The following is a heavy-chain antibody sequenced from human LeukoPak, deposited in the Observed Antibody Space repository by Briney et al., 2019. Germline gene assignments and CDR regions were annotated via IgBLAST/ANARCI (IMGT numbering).Heavy chain of an antibody. D-gene: IGHD6-19*01. V-gene: IGHV5-51*01. CDR3: ARPQEGYSSGWYAY. CDR2: IYPGDSDT. Sequence: GESLKISCKGSGYSFTSYWIGWVRQMPGKGLEWMGIIYPGDSDTRYSPSFQGHVTISVDKSISTAYRQWSSLKASDTAMYYCARPQEGYSSGWYAYWGQGTLVTVSS. J-gene: IGHJ4*02. CDR1: GYSFTSYW.